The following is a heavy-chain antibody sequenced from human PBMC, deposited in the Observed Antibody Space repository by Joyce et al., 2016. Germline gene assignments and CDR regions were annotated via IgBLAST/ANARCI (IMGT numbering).Heavy chain of an antibody. D-gene: IGHD3-3*01. Sequence: QLHLQESGPGLVKPSETLSLTCTVSGASISSSRYYWGWIRQPPGKGLEWIGSNYFSGNAYYNPSLKSRVSISVYTSNNQFSLRLTSVTAADTAVYYCARRVDDFWSGYLRRPYYFDYWGQGTLVTVSS. J-gene: IGHJ4*02. CDR2: NYFSGNA. CDR1: GASISSSRYY. CDR3: ARRVDDFWSGYLRRPYYFDY. V-gene: IGHV4-39*01.